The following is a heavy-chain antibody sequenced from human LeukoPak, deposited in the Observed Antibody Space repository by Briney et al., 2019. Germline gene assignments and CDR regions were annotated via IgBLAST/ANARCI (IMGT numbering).Heavy chain of an antibody. J-gene: IGHJ5*02. CDR1: GFTLSDYY. Sequence: PGGSLRLSCAASGFTLSDYYMRWIRQPAGRGRAWISYISNIGTTTYYADTVKCRFTNSSDNANNSLYLQMNRLRAEETAVYYCARAPKFRRVGVSKGPFDPWGQGTLVTVSS. CDR3: ARAPKFRRVGVSKGPFDP. D-gene: IGHD3-10*01. V-gene: IGHV3-11*01. CDR2: ISNIGTTT.